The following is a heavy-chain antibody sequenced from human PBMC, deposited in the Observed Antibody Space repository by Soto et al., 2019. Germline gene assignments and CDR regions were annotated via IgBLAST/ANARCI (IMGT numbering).Heavy chain of an antibody. D-gene: IGHD3-22*01. V-gene: IGHV4-34*01. Sequence: SETLSLTCAVYGGSFSGYYWSWIRQPPGKGLEWIGEINHSGSTNYNPSLKSRVTISVNTSKNQFSLKLSSVTAADTAVYYCARGGDYYDAEGFDYWGQGTLVTVSS. CDR1: GGSFSGYY. J-gene: IGHJ4*02. CDR3: ARGGDYYDAEGFDY. CDR2: INHSGST.